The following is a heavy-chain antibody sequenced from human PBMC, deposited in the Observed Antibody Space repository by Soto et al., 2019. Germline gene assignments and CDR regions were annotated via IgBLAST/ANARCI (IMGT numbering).Heavy chain of an antibody. V-gene: IGHV1-18*01. D-gene: IGHD3-22*01. J-gene: IGHJ4*02. Sequence: ASVKVSCKASGYTFTSYGISWVRQAPGQGLEWMGWISAYNGNTNYAQKLQGRVTMTTDTSTSTAYMELRSLRSDDTAVYYCARVDYYYDSSGYGYWGQGTLVTVSS. CDR2: ISAYNGNT. CDR1: GYTFTSYG. CDR3: ARVDYYYDSSGYGY.